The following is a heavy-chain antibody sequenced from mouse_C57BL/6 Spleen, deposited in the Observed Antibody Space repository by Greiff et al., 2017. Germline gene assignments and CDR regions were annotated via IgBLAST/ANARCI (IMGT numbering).Heavy chain of an antibody. CDR2: IYPGSGST. CDR1: GYTFTSYW. J-gene: IGHJ4*01. Sequence: QVQLQQPGAELVKPGASVKMSCKASGYTFTSYWITWVKQRPGQGLEWIGDIYPGSGSTNYNEKFKSKATLTVDTSSSTAYMQLSSLTSEDSAVYDCARKGYDDYYAMDYWGQGTSVTVSS. CDR3: ARKGYDDYYAMDY. D-gene: IGHD2-2*01. V-gene: IGHV1-55*01.